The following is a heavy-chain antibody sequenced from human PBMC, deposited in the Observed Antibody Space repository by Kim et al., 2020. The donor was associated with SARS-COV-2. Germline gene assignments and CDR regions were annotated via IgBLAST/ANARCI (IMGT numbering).Heavy chain of an antibody. Sequence: GGSLRLSCAASGFTFDDYAMHWVRQAPGKGLEWVSGISWNSGSIGYADSVKGRFTISRDNAKNSLYLQMNSLRAEDTALYYCAKEYYYGSGAKGWFDPWGQGTLVTVSS. CDR2: ISWNSGSI. V-gene: IGHV3-9*01. CDR3: AKEYYYGSGAKGWFDP. CDR1: GFTFDDYA. D-gene: IGHD3-10*01. J-gene: IGHJ5*02.